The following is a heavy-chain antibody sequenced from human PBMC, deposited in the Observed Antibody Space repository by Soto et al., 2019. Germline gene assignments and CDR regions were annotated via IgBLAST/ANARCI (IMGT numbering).Heavy chain of an antibody. Sequence: PGGSLRLSCAASGFTFSSYGMHWVRQAPGKGLEWVAVIWYDGSNKYYADSVKGRFTISRDNSKNTLYLQMNSLRAEDTAVYYCASLAVKDAFDIWGQGTMVTVSS. CDR2: IWYDGSNK. CDR3: ASLAVKDAFDI. J-gene: IGHJ3*02. CDR1: GFTFSSYG. V-gene: IGHV3-33*01. D-gene: IGHD6-19*01.